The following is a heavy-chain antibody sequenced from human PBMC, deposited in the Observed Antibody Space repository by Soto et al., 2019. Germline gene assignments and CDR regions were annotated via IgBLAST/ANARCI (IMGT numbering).Heavy chain of an antibody. CDR2: IYYSGST. CDR1: GGSISSYY. CDR3: ARIPPSYYYYMDV. V-gene: IGHV4-59*01. J-gene: IGHJ6*03. Sequence: QVQLQESGPGLVKPSETLSLTCTVSGGSISSYYWSWIRQPPGKGLEWIGYIYYSGSTNYNPSLKSRVTISVDTSKNQFSLKLSSVTAADTAVYYCARIPPSYYYYMDVWGKGTTVTVSS.